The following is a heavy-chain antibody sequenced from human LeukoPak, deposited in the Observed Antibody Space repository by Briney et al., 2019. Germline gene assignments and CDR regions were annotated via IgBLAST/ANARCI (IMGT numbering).Heavy chain of an antibody. V-gene: IGHV3-7*01. D-gene: IGHD1-14*01. CDR2: INQDESEK. Sequence: QTGGSLRLSCAAAGFTFNTYWMAWVRETPGKRLEWVTNINQDESEKYYLDAVKSRFAISRDNGKDSQYLHMNSLRAEDTAVYYCARDIDDNLDYWGQGTLVTVSS. CDR3: ARDIDDNLDY. J-gene: IGHJ4*02. CDR1: GFTFNTYW.